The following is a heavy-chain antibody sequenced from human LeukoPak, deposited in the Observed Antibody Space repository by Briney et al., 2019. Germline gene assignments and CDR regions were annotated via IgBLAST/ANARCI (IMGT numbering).Heavy chain of an antibody. CDR1: GYTLTELS. CDR3: ATGYCSGGSCYSGWFDP. V-gene: IGHV1-24*01. CDR2: FDPEDGET. Sequence: ASVKVSCKVSGYTLTELSMHWVRQAPGKGLEWMGGFDPEDGETIYAQKFQGRVTMTEDTSTDTACMELSSLRSEDTAVYYCATGYCSGGSCYSGWFDPWGQGTLVTVSS. D-gene: IGHD2-15*01. J-gene: IGHJ5*02.